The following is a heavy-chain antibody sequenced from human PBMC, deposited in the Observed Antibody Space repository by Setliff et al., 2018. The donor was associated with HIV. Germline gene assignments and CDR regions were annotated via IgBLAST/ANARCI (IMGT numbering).Heavy chain of an antibody. J-gene: IGHJ4*02. D-gene: IGHD2-15*01. CDR1: GFTFSTYG. CDR2: ITASGTTT. V-gene: IGHV3-23*01. Sequence: GGSLRLSCAASGFTFSTYGMSWARQTPGKGLEWVSGITASGTTTYYADSVKGRFTISRDNSKNTVYLQMNSLRAEDTAIYYCAKMVGGSRSSGSCYFDYWGQGTLVTVSS. CDR3: AKMVGGSRSSGSCYFDY.